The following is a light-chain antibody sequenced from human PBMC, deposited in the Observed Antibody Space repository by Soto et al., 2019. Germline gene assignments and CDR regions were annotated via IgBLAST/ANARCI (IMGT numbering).Light chain of an antibody. J-gene: IGKJ2*01. CDR1: QNITGY. CDR2: AAS. Sequence: DIQMTQSPSSLSASVGDRVTITCRASQNITGYLNWYQQKPGKAPKLLIYAASSLQSGVPSRFSGSGSGTDFTLTISSLQPEDFATYYCQQSYSIPYTFGQGTKLEIK. V-gene: IGKV1-39*01. CDR3: QQSYSIPYT.